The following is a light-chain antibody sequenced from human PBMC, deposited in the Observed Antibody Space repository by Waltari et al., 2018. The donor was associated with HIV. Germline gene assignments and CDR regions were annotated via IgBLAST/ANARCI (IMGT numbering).Light chain of an antibody. V-gene: IGKV1-39*01. CDR3: LQTYSAPLS. CDR2: AAS. J-gene: IGKJ3*01. CDR1: RNINNY. Sequence: DIQMTHSPPSLSASVGDRVTITCRASRNINNYLNWYQHKPGKVPRLLIYAASSLESGAPSRFSGSGFGTDFTLTISGLQHDDFATYYCLQTYSAPLSFGPGNRVDFK.